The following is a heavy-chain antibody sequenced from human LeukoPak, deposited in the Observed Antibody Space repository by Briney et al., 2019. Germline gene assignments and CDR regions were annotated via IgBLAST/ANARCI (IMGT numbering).Heavy chain of an antibody. Sequence: PSETLSLTCAVSGGSISHYYWSWIRQPPEKGLEYIGYIYYSGSTNYNPSLKSRATISVDTSKNQFSLKLSSVTAADTAVYYCAKGPGSLSGGFDSWGQGTLVTVSS. CDR3: AKGPGSLSGGFDS. J-gene: IGHJ4*02. CDR1: GGSISHYY. CDR2: IYYSGST. D-gene: IGHD3-10*01. V-gene: IGHV4-59*01.